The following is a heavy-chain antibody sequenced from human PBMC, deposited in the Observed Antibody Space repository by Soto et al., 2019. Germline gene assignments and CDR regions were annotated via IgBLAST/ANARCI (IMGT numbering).Heavy chain of an antibody. V-gene: IGHV4-31*03. CDR1: GGSISSGGFY. Sequence: QVQLQQSGPGLVKPSQTLSLTCTVSGGSISSGGFYWSWIRQYPGKGLEGLGYIYHSGSTYYNPSLNSRLSMSIDTSKNQFSLKLSSVTAADTALYFCARGGDSYTIFDYWGQGTRVTVSS. CDR2: IYHSGST. CDR3: ARGGDSYTIFDY. D-gene: IGHD5-18*01. J-gene: IGHJ4*02.